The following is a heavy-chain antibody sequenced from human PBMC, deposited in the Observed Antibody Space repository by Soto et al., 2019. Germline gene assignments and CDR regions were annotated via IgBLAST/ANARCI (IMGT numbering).Heavy chain of an antibody. Sequence: EVQLVESGGGLVQPGTALRLSCAASGFTFSKYWMHWVRQAPGKGPVWVSYISGDGTTTDYADSVKGRFTIYRDNAKNTLYLQMYSLRVEDTAVYYCAIQDCTNDVCLEAAVTVGGALEYWAQGDQVTVTS. J-gene: IGHJ4*02. CDR1: GFTFSKYW. CDR3: AIQDCTNDVCLEAAVTVGGALEY. D-gene: IGHD2-8*01. CDR2: ISGDGTTT. V-gene: IGHV3-74*01.